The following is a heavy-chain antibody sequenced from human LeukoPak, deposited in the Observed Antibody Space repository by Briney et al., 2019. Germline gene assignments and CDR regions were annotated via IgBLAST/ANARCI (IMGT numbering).Heavy chain of an antibody. CDR1: GVTFSSYA. CDR2: ISGSGGST. Sequence: GGSLRLSCEASGVTFSSYAMSWVRQAPGKGLEWVSAISGSGGSTYYADSVQGRFTISTDNSKNTLYLQMNGLRAEDTAAYYCAKIFYMIVVEGAFDIWGQGTMVTVSS. V-gene: IGHV3-23*01. J-gene: IGHJ3*02. CDR3: AKIFYMIVVEGAFDI. D-gene: IGHD3-22*01.